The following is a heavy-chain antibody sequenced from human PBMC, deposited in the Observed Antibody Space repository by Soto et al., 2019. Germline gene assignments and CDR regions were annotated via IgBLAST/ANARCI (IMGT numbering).Heavy chain of an antibody. J-gene: IGHJ5*02. CDR2: IYTSGST. CDR3: ARVRHYYGSGTRWFDP. Sequence: SETLSLTCTVSGGSISSYYWSWIRQPAGKGLEWIGRIYTSGSTNYNPSLKSRVTMSVDTSKNQFSLKLSSVTAADTAVYYCARVRHYYGSGTRWFDPWGQGXLVTVYS. D-gene: IGHD3-10*01. V-gene: IGHV4-4*07. CDR1: GGSISSYY.